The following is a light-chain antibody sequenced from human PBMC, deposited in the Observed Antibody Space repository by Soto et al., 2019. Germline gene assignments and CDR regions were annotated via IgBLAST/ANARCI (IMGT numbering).Light chain of an antibody. J-gene: IGLJ1*01. CDR2: EVS. Sequence: QSVLTQPASVSGSPGQSITTSCTGTSRDVVAYNFVSWYQHHPGKAPKLMIYEVSNRPSGLSNRFSGSKSGNTASLTISGLQAEDEADYYCSSYTTSSTPVYVFGTGTKVTVL. CDR3: SSYTTSSTPVYV. V-gene: IGLV2-14*01. CDR1: SRDVVAYNF.